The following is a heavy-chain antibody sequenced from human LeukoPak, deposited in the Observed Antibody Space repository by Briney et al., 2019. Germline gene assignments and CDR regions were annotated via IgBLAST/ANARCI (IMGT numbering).Heavy chain of an antibody. D-gene: IGHD3-9*01. CDR3: ARLGGYDSLTVDY. CDR1: GGSISSGSYY. Sequence: SQTLSLTCTVSGGSISSGSYYWSWIRQPAGKGLEWIGSIYHSGSTYYNPSLKSRVTISVDTSKNQFSLKLSSVTAADTAVYYCARLGGYDSLTVDYWGQGTLVTVSS. CDR2: IYHSGST. V-gene: IGHV4-61*02. J-gene: IGHJ4*02.